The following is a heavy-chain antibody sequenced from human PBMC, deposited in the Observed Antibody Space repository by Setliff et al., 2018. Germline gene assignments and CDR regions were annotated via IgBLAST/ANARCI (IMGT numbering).Heavy chain of an antibody. CDR2: VTQGGSG. J-gene: IGHJ4*02. D-gene: IGHD1-1*01. CDR3: AKDRVNDGYWDFDS. Sequence: GESLKISCAASGFIFRDYTMVWVRQVPGEGLEWVAGVTQGGSGVYADSVKGRSTISRDNSRNTFFLQMNNLRAEDTATYYCAKDRVNDGYWDFDSWGQGIVVTVSS. CDR1: GFIFRDYT. V-gene: IGHV3-23*03.